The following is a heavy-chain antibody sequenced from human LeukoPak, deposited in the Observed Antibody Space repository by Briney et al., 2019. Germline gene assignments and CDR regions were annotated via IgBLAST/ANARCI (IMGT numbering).Heavy chain of an antibody. CDR2: IIPIFGTA. D-gene: IGHD4-17*01. J-gene: IGHJ6*02. CDR3: ARVFGRGDLIPDYYYYYGMDV. V-gene: IGHV1-69*13. CDR1: GGTFSSYA. Sequence: GASVKVSCEASGGTFSSYAISWVRQAPGQGLEWTGGIIPIFGTANYAQKFQGRVTITADESTSTAYMELSSLRSEDTAVYYCARVFGRGDLIPDYYYYYGMDVWGQGTTVTVSS.